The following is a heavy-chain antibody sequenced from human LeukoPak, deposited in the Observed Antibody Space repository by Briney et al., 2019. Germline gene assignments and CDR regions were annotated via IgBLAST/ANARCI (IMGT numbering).Heavy chain of an antibody. D-gene: IGHD3-22*01. CDR3: ARVYGVRGDSSGPAGY. Sequence: GGSLRLSCAASGFTVSSNYMSWVRQAPGKGLEWVANIKQDGSEKYYVDSVKGRFTISRDNAKNSLYLQMNSLRAEDTAVYYCARVYGVRGDSSGPAGYWGQGTLVTVSS. CDR1: GFTVSSNY. CDR2: IKQDGSEK. V-gene: IGHV3-7*01. J-gene: IGHJ4*02.